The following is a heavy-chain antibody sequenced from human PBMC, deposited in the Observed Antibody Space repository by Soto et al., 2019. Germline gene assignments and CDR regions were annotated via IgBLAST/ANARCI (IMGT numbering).Heavy chain of an antibody. Sequence: SGPTLVNPTHTLALTCTFSGFSLSTTGVGVSWIRQPPGKALEWLELIYWHDDKRYSPSLKSRLTITKDTSKNQVVLTMTNMDPVDTDTYYCAHRGGAAVGLYYFDYWGQGALVTVSS. CDR2: IYWHDDK. J-gene: IGHJ4*02. CDR3: AHRGGAAVGLYYFDY. V-gene: IGHV2-5*01. D-gene: IGHD6-13*01. CDR1: GFSLSTTGVG.